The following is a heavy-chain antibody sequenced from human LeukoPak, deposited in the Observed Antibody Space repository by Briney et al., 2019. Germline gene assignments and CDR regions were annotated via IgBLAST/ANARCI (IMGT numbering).Heavy chain of an antibody. J-gene: IGHJ4*02. D-gene: IGHD3-10*01. CDR3: ARRITMVRGVTPFDY. V-gene: IGHV3-7*01. CDR2: IKQDGSEK. CDR1: GFTFSSYW. Sequence: PGGSLRLSCAASGFTFSSYWMSWVRQAPGKGLEWVANIKQDGSEKYYVDSVKGRFTISRDNAKNSLYLQMNSLRAEDMAVYYCARRITMVRGVTPFDYWGQGTLVTVSS.